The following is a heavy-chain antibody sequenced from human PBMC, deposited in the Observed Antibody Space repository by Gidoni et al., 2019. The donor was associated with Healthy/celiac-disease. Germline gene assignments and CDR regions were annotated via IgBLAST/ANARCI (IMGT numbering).Heavy chain of an antibody. Sequence: QVQLVESGGGVVQPGRSLRLSCAASGFTFSSYGMHWVRQAPGKGLEWVAVISDDGSNKYYADSVKGRFTISRDNSKNTLYLQMNSLRAEDTAVYYCAKDNGGNSGFDYWGQGTLVTVSS. V-gene: IGHV3-30*18. D-gene: IGHD2-21*02. CDR1: GFTFSSYG. CDR3: AKDNGGNSGFDY. J-gene: IGHJ4*02. CDR2: ISDDGSNK.